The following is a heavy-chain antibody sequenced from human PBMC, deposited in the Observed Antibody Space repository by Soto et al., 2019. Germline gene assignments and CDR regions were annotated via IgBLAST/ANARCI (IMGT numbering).Heavy chain of an antibody. CDR3: AKEGKLRQSGYWYYYGLDV. CDR1: GFTFSTYG. CDR2: ISGSGGDT. J-gene: IGHJ6*02. V-gene: IGHV3-23*01. Sequence: EVQLLESGGVLVQPGGSLRLSCAASGFTFSTYGLTWVRQAPGKGLEWVSDISGSGGDTYYADSVKGRFTISRDNSNNTLYLQMNSLRAEDTAIYYCAKEGKLRQSGYWYYYGLDVWGQGTTVTVSS. D-gene: IGHD3-16*01.